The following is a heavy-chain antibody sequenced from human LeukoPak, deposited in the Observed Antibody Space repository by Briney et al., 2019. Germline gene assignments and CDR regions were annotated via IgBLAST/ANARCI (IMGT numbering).Heavy chain of an antibody. CDR2: ISGRADRT. CDR1: GFTFSSYA. D-gene: IGHD3-16*01. J-gene: IGHJ4*02. V-gene: IGHV3-23*01. CDR3: VRDLFDDYSLDY. Sequence: GGSLRLSCAASGFTFSSYAMSWVRQAPGKGLEWVSAISGRADRTYYADSVKGRFTISRDNARNSLYLQMNSLRAKDTAVYYCVRDLFDDYSLDYWGQGTLVTVSS.